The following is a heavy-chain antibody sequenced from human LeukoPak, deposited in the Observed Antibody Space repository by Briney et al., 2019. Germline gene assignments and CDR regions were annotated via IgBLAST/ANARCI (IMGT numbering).Heavy chain of an antibody. D-gene: IGHD3-16*01. CDR1: GVSISSGNW. CDR3: ARLGGERGSYSYYGMDV. CDR2: IYHSGST. J-gene: IGHJ6*02. Sequence: PSETLSLTCAVSGVSISSGNWWSWVRQPPEKGLEWIGEIYHSGSTSYNPSLTSRVTISVDKSKNQFSLKLSSVTAADTAVYYCARLGGERGSYSYYGMDVWGQGTTVTVSS. V-gene: IGHV4-4*02.